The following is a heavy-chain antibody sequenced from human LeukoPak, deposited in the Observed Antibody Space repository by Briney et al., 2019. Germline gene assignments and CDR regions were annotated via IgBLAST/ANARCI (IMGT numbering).Heavy chain of an antibody. CDR3: ATISLTYSDYDLGFFDS. Sequence: GGSLRLSCAASGFTVSDYYMSWIRQGPGKGLEWVSYISSSGSTIYYADSVKGRFTISRDNTKNSLFLQMNSLRAEDTAVYYCATISLTYSDYDLGFFDSWGQGALVTVSS. J-gene: IGHJ4*02. D-gene: IGHD5-12*01. CDR1: GFTVSDYY. CDR2: ISSSGSTI. V-gene: IGHV3-11*04.